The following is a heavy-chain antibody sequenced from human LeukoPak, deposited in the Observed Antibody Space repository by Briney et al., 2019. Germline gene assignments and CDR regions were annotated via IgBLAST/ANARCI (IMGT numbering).Heavy chain of an antibody. CDR3: AKPVIPSAYQGTYYMDV. CDR2: IRHDESKT. V-gene: IGHV3-30*02. CDR1: GLIYSSYG. Sequence: GGSLRLSCAASGLIYSSYGMHWVRQAPGEGLEWVAYIRHDESKTFYADSVKGRFTISRDNSKNTLYLQMHSLRAEDTALYYCAKPVIPSAYQGTYYMDVWGKGTTVTVSS. D-gene: IGHD3-16*01. J-gene: IGHJ6*03.